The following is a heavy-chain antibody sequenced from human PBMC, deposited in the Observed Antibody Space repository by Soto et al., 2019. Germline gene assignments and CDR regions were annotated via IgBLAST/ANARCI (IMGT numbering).Heavy chain of an antibody. Sequence: EVQLLESGGGLVQPGESLSLSCAASGFTFSSYAMTWVRQAPGKGLEWVSSISGRGDYTYFADSVKGRFTISRDNSKDTLYLQMSSLRVEDTAIYYCAKDSRSHPQGWFDPWGQGTLVTVAS. CDR1: GFTFSSYA. CDR3: AKDSRSHPQGWFDP. J-gene: IGHJ5*02. CDR2: ISGRGDYT. V-gene: IGHV3-23*01. D-gene: IGHD1-26*01.